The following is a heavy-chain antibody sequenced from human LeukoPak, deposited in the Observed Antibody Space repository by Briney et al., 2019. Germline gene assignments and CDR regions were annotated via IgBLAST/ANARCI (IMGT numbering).Heavy chain of an antibody. D-gene: IGHD3-22*01. CDR3: ARDLYYDSSAYYYVY. CDR2: IYSGGST. J-gene: IGHJ4*02. CDR1: GFTVSSNY. V-gene: IGHV3-66*01. Sequence: GGSLRLSCAASGFTVSSNYMSWVRQAPGKGLAWVSVIYSGGSTYYADSVKGRFTISRDNSKNTLYLQMNSLRAEDTAVYYCARDLYYDSSAYYYVYWGQGTLVTVSS.